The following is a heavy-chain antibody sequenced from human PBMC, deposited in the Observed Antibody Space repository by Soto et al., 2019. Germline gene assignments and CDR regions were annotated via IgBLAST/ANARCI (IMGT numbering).Heavy chain of an antibody. CDR3: GGVGGGEENYYCWRGMDC. Sequence: QVQLVQSGAEVKKPGASVRVSCKASGYTLTSHDINWVRQATGQGLEWMGWTNPNSGYTDYAQKFQGRVSMTRNTSISPADMELSSLRAEGTVVYCWGGVGGGEENYYCWRGMDCGGQGTGVTVSS. D-gene: IGHD1-26*01. CDR1: GYTLTSHD. J-gene: IGHJ6*02. CDR2: TNPNSGYT. V-gene: IGHV1-8*01.